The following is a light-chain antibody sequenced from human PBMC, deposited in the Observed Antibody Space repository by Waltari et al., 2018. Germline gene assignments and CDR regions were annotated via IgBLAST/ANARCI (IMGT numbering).Light chain of an antibody. Sequence: EIVVPQSPPTLSLSPGERATLSCRASQSISSFLAWYQQKPGQAPRLLIYDASNRDTGIPARFSGSGSGTDFTLTISSLEPEDFAVYYCQHRYSWPLTFGGGTNVEIK. CDR1: QSISSF. J-gene: IGKJ4*01. CDR3: QHRYSWPLT. V-gene: IGKV3-11*01. CDR2: DAS.